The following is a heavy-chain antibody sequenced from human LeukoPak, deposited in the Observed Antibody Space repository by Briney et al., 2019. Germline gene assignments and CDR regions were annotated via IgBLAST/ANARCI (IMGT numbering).Heavy chain of an antibody. Sequence: SETLSLTCTVSGGSISSSGYYWGWFRQPPGKGLEWIGSIYYSGSTYYNPSLKSRVTISVDTSKNQFSLKLSSVTAADTAVYYCARPKYGGLSFDYWGQGTLVTVSS. D-gene: IGHD5-12*01. CDR3: ARPKYGGLSFDY. CDR2: IYYSGST. CDR1: GGSISSSGYY. V-gene: IGHV4-39*01. J-gene: IGHJ4*02.